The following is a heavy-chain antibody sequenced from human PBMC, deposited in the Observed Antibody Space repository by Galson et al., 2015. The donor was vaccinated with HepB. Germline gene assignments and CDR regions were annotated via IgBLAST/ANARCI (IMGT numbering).Heavy chain of an antibody. V-gene: IGHV5-51*03. D-gene: IGHD2-2*01. CDR1: GYSFTIYW. CDR3: ARLVVPAARGGETYYMDV. J-gene: IGHJ6*03. Sequence: QSGAEVKKPGESLKISCKGSGYSFTIYWIAWVRQMPGKGLEWMGIIYPRDSDTRYSPSFQGQVTISADKSISTAYLQWSSLKASDTAMYYCARLVVPAARGGETYYMDVWGKGTTVTVSS. CDR2: IYPRDSDT.